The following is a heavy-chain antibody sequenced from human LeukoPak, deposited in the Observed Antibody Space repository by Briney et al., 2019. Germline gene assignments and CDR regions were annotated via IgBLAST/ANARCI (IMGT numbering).Heavy chain of an antibody. CDR1: GYSFTRYF. CDR3: ARAGYYATSGPDY. Sequence: ASVKVSCKASGYSFTRYFIHWVRQAPGQGLEWMGIIIPSDGSTSYAQKFQGRVTMTRDTSISTAYMELSRLISDDTAVYYCARAGYYATSGPDYWGQGTLVTVSS. J-gene: IGHJ4*02. CDR2: IIPSDGST. D-gene: IGHD3-22*01. V-gene: IGHV1-46*01.